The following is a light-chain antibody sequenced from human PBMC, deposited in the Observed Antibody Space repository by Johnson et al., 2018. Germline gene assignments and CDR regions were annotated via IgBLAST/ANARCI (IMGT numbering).Light chain of an antibody. J-gene: IGLJ1*01. CDR2: ENN. Sequence: QSVLTQPPSVSAAPGQKVTISCSGSSSNIGNNYVSWYQQLPGTAPKLLIYENNKRPSGIPDRFSGSKSGTSATLAITGLQTGVEADYYCGTWDSSLSAGNVFGTGTKVTVL. CDR1: SSNIGNNY. V-gene: IGLV1-51*02. CDR3: GTWDSSLSAGNV.